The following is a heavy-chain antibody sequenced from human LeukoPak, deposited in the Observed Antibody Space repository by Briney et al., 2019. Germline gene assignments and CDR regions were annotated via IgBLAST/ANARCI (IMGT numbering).Heavy chain of an antibody. CDR1: GFTFSSYA. V-gene: IGHV3-23*01. D-gene: IGHD2-8*01. CDR2: ISGSGGST. CDR3: AKGGYCTNGVCYELDY. Sequence: GGSLRLSCAASGFTFSSYAMSWVRQAPGKGLEWVSAISGSGGSTYYADSVKVLFTISRDNSKNTLYLKMNSLRAEDTAVYYCAKGGYCTNGVCYELDYWGQGTLVTVSS. J-gene: IGHJ4*02.